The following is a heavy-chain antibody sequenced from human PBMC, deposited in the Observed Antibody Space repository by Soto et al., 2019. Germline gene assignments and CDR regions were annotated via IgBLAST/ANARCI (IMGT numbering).Heavy chain of an antibody. Sequence: PSETLSLTCAVYGGSFSGYYWSWIRQPPGKGLEWIGEINHSGSTNYNPSLKSRVTISVDTSKNQFSLKLSSVTAADTAVYYCERVAWGYGGKYYFDYWGQGTLVTVSS. D-gene: IGHD5-18*01. CDR3: ERVAWGYGGKYYFDY. CDR1: GGSFSGYY. V-gene: IGHV4-34*01. CDR2: INHSGST. J-gene: IGHJ4*02.